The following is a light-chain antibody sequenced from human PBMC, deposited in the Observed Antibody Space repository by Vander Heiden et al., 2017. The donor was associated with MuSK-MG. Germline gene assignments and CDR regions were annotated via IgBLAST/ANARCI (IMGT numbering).Light chain of an antibody. CDR2: EAS. CDR3: QQRSNFIT. Sequence: EIVLTQSPATLYLSPGESPTLPCRASQSISTYLAWYQQKPGQAPRLLIYEASNRATGIPARFSGSGSGTDFTLTISNLEPEDSAVYYCQQRSNFITFGQGTRLEIE. J-gene: IGKJ5*01. CDR1: QSISTY. V-gene: IGKV3-11*01.